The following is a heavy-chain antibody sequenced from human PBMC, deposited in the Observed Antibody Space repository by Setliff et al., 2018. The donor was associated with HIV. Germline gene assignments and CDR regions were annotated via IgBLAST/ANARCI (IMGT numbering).Heavy chain of an antibody. D-gene: IGHD1-26*01. V-gene: IGHV3-21*01. CDR1: GFTFSSYW. CDR2: ISRSGSYI. Sequence: PGGSLRLSCAASGFTFSSYWMHWVRQAPGKGLEWVASISRSGSYIHYADSLKGRFTISSDNAKNSQYLLMSDLRAEDTAVYYCAAGFTGEPGRSLDYWGQGTPVTVSS. CDR3: AAGFTGEPGRSLDY. J-gene: IGHJ4*02.